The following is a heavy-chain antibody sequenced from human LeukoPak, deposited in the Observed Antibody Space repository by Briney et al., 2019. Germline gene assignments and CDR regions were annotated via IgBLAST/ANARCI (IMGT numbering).Heavy chain of an antibody. D-gene: IGHD3-9*01. V-gene: IGHV4-61*02. J-gene: IGHJ3*02. Sequence: SQTLSLTCTVSGDSISSGDYYWSWIRQPAGKGLEWIGRISSSGSTNYNPSLKSRVTISVDTSKNQFSLRLSSVTAADTAVYFCAKGLRYLSFNDAFDIWGQGTMVTVSS. CDR2: ISSSGST. CDR1: GDSISSGDYY. CDR3: AKGLRYLSFNDAFDI.